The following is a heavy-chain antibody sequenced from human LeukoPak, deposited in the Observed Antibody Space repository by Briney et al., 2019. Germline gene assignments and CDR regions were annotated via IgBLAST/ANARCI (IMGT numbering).Heavy chain of an antibody. CDR3: AKGSIVVVVAGYYFDY. Sequence: GGSLRLSCAASGFTFSSYAMSWVRQAPGKGLEWVSAISGSGGSTYYADSVKGRFTISRDNSKNMLYLQMNSLRAEDTAVYYCAKGSIVVVVAGYYFDYWGQGTLVTVSS. V-gene: IGHV3-23*01. J-gene: IGHJ4*02. CDR2: ISGSGGST. CDR1: GFTFSSYA. D-gene: IGHD2-15*01.